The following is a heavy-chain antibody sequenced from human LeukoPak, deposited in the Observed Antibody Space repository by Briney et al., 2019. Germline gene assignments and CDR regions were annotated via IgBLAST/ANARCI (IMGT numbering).Heavy chain of an antibody. CDR3: ARCSGYYSFDY. V-gene: IGHV4-4*07. D-gene: IGHD3-22*01. Sequence: SETLSLTCSVSGGSISTYYWSWIRQRAGQGLEWIGRVYRSGNTNYNPSLQSRVTMSVDTSKNQISLRLRSVTAADTAVYYCARCSGYYSFDYWGQGTLVTVSS. CDR2: VYRSGNT. J-gene: IGHJ4*02. CDR1: GGSISTYY.